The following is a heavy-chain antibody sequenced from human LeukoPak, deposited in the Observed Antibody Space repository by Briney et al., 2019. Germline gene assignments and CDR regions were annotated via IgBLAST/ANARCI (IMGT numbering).Heavy chain of an antibody. CDR3: AKDHDSSGYYYFDY. D-gene: IGHD3-22*01. V-gene: IGHV3-30*02. CDR1: GFTFSSYG. CDR2: MRYDGSNK. Sequence: GGSLRLSCAASGFTFSSYGMHWARQAPGKGLEWVAFMRYDGSNKYYADSVKGRFTISRDNSKNTLYLQMNSLRAEDTAVYYCAKDHDSSGYYYFDYWGQGTLVTVSS. J-gene: IGHJ4*02.